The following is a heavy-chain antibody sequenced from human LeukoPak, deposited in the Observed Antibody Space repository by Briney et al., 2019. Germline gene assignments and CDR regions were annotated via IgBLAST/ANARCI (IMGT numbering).Heavy chain of an antibody. CDR1: GGSFSGYY. J-gene: IGHJ4*02. CDR2: IKQDGSEK. CDR3: TRTLQSVRDGYKSFDS. Sequence: ETLSLTCAVYGGSFSGYYWSWVRQAPGKGLEWVANIKQDGSEKYYVDSVKGRFTISRDNAKNSLYLQMNSLRAEDTAVYYCTRTLQSVRDGYKSFDSWGQGTLVTVSS. V-gene: IGHV3-7*02. D-gene: IGHD5-24*01.